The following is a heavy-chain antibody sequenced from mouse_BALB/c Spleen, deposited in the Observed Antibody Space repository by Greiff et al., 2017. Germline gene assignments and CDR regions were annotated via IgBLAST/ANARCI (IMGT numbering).Heavy chain of an antibody. CDR1: GFSLTDYG. Sequence: VQRVESGPGLVAPSQSLSITCTVSGFSLTDYGVSWIRQPPGKGLEWLGVIWGGGSTYYNSALKTRMSTSKDNSKCQVFLKMNSLQTDDTAVYYCARSLCDGYPGDYWGQGTSVTVSS. CDR3: ARSLCDGYPGDY. J-gene: IGHJ4*01. CDR2: IWGGGST. V-gene: IGHV2-6-5*01. D-gene: IGHD2-3*01.